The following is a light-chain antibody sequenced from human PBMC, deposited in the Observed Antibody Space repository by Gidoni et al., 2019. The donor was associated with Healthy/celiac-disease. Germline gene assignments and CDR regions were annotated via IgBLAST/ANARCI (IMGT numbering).Light chain of an antibody. CDR2: QDS. CDR1: KLGDKY. CDR3: QAWDSSYVV. Sequence: SYELTQPPSVSVSPGPTASITCPGDKLGDKYACWYQQKPGQSPVLVIYQDSKRPSGIPERFSGSNSGNTATLTISGTQAMDEADYYCQAWDSSYVVFGGGTKLTVL. V-gene: IGLV3-1*01. J-gene: IGLJ2*01.